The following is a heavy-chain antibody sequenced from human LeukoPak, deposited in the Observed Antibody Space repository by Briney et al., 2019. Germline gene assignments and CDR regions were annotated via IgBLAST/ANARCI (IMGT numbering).Heavy chain of an antibody. V-gene: IGHV1-8*03. Sequence: ASVKVSCKASGHTFTSYGISWVRQAPGQGLEWMGWMNPNSGDTGYAQKFQGRVTITRNTSISTAYMELSSLRSEDTAVYYCARATPSGFWSGYPFPDYWGQGTLVTVSS. CDR3: ARATPSGFWSGYPFPDY. J-gene: IGHJ4*02. CDR1: GHTFTSYG. CDR2: MNPNSGDT. D-gene: IGHD3-3*01.